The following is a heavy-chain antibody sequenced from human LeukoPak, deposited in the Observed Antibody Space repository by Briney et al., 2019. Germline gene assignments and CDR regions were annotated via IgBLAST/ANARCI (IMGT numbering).Heavy chain of an antibody. CDR1: GYTFTSYG. V-gene: IGHV1-18*01. Sequence: ASVKVSCKASGYTFTSYGISWVRQAPGQGLEWMGWISAYNGNTNYAQKLQGRVTMTTDTSTSTAYMELRSLRSDDTAVYYCASTFRVVTNNWFDPWGQGTLVTVSS. CDR3: ASTFRVVTNNWFDP. CDR2: ISAYNGNT. J-gene: IGHJ5*02. D-gene: IGHD3-3*01.